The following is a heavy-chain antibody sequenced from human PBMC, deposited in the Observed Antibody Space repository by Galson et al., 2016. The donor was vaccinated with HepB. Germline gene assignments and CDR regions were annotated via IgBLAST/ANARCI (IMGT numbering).Heavy chain of an antibody. Sequence: SETLSPTCAVSGASISSGHWWSWVRQSPEKGLEWIGEIYRSGSTSYNPALTSRVTISTDSSKNRFSLTLTSVTATDTAVYYCARSYAATYYFDFWGLGTLVTVSS. V-gene: IGHV4-4*02. J-gene: IGHJ4*02. CDR1: GASISSGHW. CDR3: ARSYAATYYFDF. D-gene: IGHD2-2*01. CDR2: IYRSGST.